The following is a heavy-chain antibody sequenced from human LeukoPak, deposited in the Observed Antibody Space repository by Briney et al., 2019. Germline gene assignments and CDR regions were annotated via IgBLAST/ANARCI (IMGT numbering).Heavy chain of an antibody. CDR1: GFTFGSYG. Sequence: GGSLILSCAASGFTFGSYGMSWVRQAPGKGLEWVSFITPNADRTSYADSVEGRFTISRDNPRNTLYMQMNSLRDEDTALYYCAIMHGYYDGSGYWVQWGQGTLVTVSS. D-gene: IGHD3-22*01. J-gene: IGHJ1*01. V-gene: IGHV3-23*01. CDR3: AIMHGYYDGSGYWVQ. CDR2: ITPNADRT.